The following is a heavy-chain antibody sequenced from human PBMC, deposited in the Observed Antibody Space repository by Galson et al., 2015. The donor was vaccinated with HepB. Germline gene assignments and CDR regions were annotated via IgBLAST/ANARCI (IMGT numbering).Heavy chain of an antibody. CDR3: ARDGGRADYVLSNWFDP. J-gene: IGHJ5*02. V-gene: IGHV1-46*03. CDR2: INPSGGST. D-gene: IGHD3-16*01. Sequence: SVKVSCKASGYTFTSYYMHWVRQAPGQGLEWMGIINPSGGSTSYAQEFQGRVTMTRDTSTSTVYMELSSLRSEDTAVYYCARDGGRADYVLSNWFDPWGQGTLVTVSS. CDR1: GYTFTSYY.